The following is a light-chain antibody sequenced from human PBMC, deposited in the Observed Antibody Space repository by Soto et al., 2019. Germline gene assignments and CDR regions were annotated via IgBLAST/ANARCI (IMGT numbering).Light chain of an antibody. V-gene: IGLV2-14*01. J-gene: IGLJ1*01. Sequence: QSALTQPASVSGSPGQSITVSCSGNSTDIGGYNHVSWYQQRPGKAPKLMIYDVSSRPSGVSNRFSGSKSGNTASLIISGLQAEDEAEYYCSSYTSSNTFYVFGTGTKLTVL. CDR3: SSYTSSNTFYV. CDR1: STDIGGYNH. CDR2: DVS.